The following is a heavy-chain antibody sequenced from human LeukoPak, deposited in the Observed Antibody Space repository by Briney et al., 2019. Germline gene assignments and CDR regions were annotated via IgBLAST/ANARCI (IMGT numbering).Heavy chain of an antibody. CDR3: AREAYYDFWSGYFFDY. V-gene: IGHV4-59*12. CDR1: GGSISSYY. Sequence: SETLSLTCTVSGGSISSYYWSWIRQPPGKGLEWIGYIYYSGSTYYNPSLKSRVTISVDTSKNQFSLKLSSVTAADTAVYYCAREAYYDFWSGYFFDYWGQGTLVTVSS. CDR2: IYYSGST. J-gene: IGHJ4*02. D-gene: IGHD3-3*01.